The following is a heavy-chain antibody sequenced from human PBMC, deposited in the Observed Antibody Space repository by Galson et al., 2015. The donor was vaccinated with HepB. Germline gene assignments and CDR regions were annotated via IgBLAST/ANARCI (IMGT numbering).Heavy chain of an antibody. Sequence: ETLSLTCPVSGGSISSYYWSWIRQPPGKGLEWIGYIYYSGSTNYNPSLKSRVTISVDTSKNQFSLKLSSVTAADTAVYYCARFSGYADYWGQGTLVTVSS. CDR2: IYYSGST. CDR1: GGSISSYY. V-gene: IGHV4-59*01. D-gene: IGHD5-12*01. CDR3: ARFSGYADY. J-gene: IGHJ4*02.